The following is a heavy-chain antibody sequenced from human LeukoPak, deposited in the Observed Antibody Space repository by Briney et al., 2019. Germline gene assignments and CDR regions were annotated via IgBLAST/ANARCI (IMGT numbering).Heavy chain of an antibody. Sequence: GGYLRLYCAASGFTFSSYGIHWVRQAPGKGLEWVALISYDGGDKYYADSVKGRITISRDNSKSTVYLQMNSLRAEDTAVYYCARGAYCSSTSCPHFDYWGQGTLVTVSS. CDR3: ARGAYCSSTSCPHFDY. V-gene: IGHV3-30*03. CDR2: ISYDGGDK. D-gene: IGHD2-2*01. CDR1: GFTFSSYG. J-gene: IGHJ4*02.